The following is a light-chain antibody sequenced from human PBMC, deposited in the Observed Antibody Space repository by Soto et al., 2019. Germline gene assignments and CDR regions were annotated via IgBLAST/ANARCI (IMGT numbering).Light chain of an antibody. CDR2: DVS. CDR3: SSYRSSSIPVV. J-gene: IGLJ2*01. Sequence: QSALTQPASVSGSPGQSITISCTGTSSDVGGYNYVSWYQHHPGKAPKLMIYDVSNRASGVSNRFSGSKSGNTASLTISGLQAEDEPGYYCSSYRSSSIPVVFGGGTKLTVL. V-gene: IGLV2-14*03. CDR1: SSDVGGYNY.